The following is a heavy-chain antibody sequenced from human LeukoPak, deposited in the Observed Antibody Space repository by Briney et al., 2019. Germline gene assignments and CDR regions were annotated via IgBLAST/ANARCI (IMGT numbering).Heavy chain of an antibody. CDR3: ARDLGYYYYMDV. V-gene: IGHV3-21*01. Sequence: PGGSLRLSCAASGFTFSSYSMNWVRQAPGKGLEWVSSISSSSSYIYYADSVEGRFTISRDSAKNSLYLQMNSLRAEDTAVYYCARDLGYYYYMDVWGKGTTVTVSS. CDR1: GFTFSSYS. D-gene: IGHD7-27*01. CDR2: ISSSSSYI. J-gene: IGHJ6*03.